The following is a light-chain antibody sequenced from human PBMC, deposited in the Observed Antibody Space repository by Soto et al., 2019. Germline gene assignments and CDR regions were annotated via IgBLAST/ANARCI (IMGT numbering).Light chain of an antibody. CDR1: QDMKSD. J-gene: IGKJ1*01. CDR2: DVS. V-gene: IGKV3-15*01. CDR3: QQYNNLPPWT. Sequence: EIVMTQSPATLTVSPGEGATLSCRASQDMKSDMAWYQQTPGQAPRLLIYDVSTRATGVPARFSGSGSGTEFTLTISSLESEDFAIYYCQQYNNLPPWTFGQGTKVEVK.